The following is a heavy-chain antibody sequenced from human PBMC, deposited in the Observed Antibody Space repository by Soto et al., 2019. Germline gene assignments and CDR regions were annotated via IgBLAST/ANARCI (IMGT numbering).Heavy chain of an antibody. CDR1: GFTFSSYG. Sequence: GGSLRISCAASGFTFSSYGMHWVRQAPGKGLEWVAVISYDGSNKYYADSVKGRFTISRDNSKNTLYLQMNSLRAEDTAVYYCAKVGEQLVHYYYYGMDVWGQGTTVTVSS. J-gene: IGHJ6*02. D-gene: IGHD6-6*01. CDR3: AKVGEQLVHYYYYGMDV. CDR2: ISYDGSNK. V-gene: IGHV3-30*18.